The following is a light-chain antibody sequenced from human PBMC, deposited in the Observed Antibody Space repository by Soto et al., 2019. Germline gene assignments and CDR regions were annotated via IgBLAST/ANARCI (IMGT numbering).Light chain of an antibody. V-gene: IGKV1-8*01. CDR1: PGISSY. CDR2: AAA. Sequence: AIRMTQSPSSFSASTGDRVTITCRASPGISSYLAWYQQKPGKAPKLLIYAAATLQSCAPSRFSGSGSGTDFTLPISCLQSEDFATYYCQQYYCYTWTFGQGTKVEIK. CDR3: QQYYCYTWT. J-gene: IGKJ1*01.